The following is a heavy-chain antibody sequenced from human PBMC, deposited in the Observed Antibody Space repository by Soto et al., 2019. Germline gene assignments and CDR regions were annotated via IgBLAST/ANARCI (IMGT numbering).Heavy chain of an antibody. CDR2: IYYSGST. J-gene: IGHJ5*02. CDR1: GGSISSNY. CDR3: ARSLGYCSGGSCYEWWFDP. Sequence: LPETLSLTCTVSGGSISSNYWSWIRQPPGKGLEWIGYIYYSGSTNYDPSLKSRVTISVDTSKNQFSLKIRSVTAADTAVYYCARSLGYCSGGSCYEWWFDPWGQGTLVTVS. V-gene: IGHV4-59*01. D-gene: IGHD2-15*01.